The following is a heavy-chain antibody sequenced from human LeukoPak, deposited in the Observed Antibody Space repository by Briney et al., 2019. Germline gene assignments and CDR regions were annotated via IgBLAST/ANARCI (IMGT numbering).Heavy chain of an antibody. CDR3: AGRTSGFASDY. V-gene: IGHV4-4*02. CDR2: IYHSGST. D-gene: IGHD3-3*01. J-gene: IGHJ4*02. Sequence: SETLSLTCAVSGGSISSTNWWTWVRQPPGKGLEWIGEIYHSGSTNSNPSLKSRVTISVDKSKNQFSLKLSSVTAADTAVYYCAGRTSGFASDYWGQGTLVTVSS. CDR1: GGSISSTNW.